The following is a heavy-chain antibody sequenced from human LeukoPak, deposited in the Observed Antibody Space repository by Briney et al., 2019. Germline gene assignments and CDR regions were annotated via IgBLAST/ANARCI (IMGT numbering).Heavy chain of an antibody. CDR2: ISGDGTIK. V-gene: IGHV3-74*03. CDR3: SRSQFDY. CDR1: GFPFSSYW. Sequence: GGPLRLSCEPSGFPFSSYWMLWVRQAPGKGLVWVSRISGDGTIKTYADFVRGRFIVSRDNTKNILYLQMNSLKVEDTATYFCSRSQFDYWGQGVLVTVSS. J-gene: IGHJ4*02.